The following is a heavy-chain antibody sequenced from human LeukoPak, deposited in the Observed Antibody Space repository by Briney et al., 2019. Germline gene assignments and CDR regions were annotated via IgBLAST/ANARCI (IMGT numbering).Heavy chain of an antibody. CDR2: ISGSGGST. V-gene: IGHV3-23*01. D-gene: IGHD6-13*01. CDR3: AKAGKQLTQYYFDY. CDR1: GFTFTSYG. J-gene: IGHJ4*02. Sequence: GGSLRLSCIASGFTFTSYGMSWVRQAPGKGLEWVSAISGSGGSTYYADSVKGRFTISRDNSKNTLYLQMNSLRAEDTAVYYCAKAGKQLTQYYFDYWGQGTLVTVSS.